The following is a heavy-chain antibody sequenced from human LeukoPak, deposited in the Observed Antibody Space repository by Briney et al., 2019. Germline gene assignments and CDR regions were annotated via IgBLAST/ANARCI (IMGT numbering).Heavy chain of an antibody. J-gene: IGHJ6*02. D-gene: IGHD6-13*01. CDR1: GGSISSYC. Sequence: PSETLSLTCTVSGGSISSYCWSWIRQPPGKELDWFGYIYYSGSTNYNPSLKSRVTISVDTSKNQFSLKLSSVTAADTAVYYCARERAANYYYGMDVWGQGTTVTVSS. CDR2: IYYSGST. CDR3: ARERAANYYYGMDV. V-gene: IGHV4-59*01.